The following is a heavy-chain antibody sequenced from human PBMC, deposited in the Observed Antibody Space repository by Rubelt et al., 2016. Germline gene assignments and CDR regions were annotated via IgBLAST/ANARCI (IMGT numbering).Heavy chain of an antibody. J-gene: IGHJ5*02. Sequence: QVQLVQSGAEVKKPGASVKVSCKASGYTFTSYGISWVRQAPGQGLEWMGWINAYKGNTNYAQKFQGRVTMATDTSTRTAYMELRSLRSDDTAVYYCARDPHTFYYDSSGYSDPWGQGTLVTVSS. CDR2: INAYKGNT. V-gene: IGHV1-18*01. CDR1: GYTFTSYG. D-gene: IGHD3-22*01. CDR3: ARDPHTFYYDSSGYSDP.